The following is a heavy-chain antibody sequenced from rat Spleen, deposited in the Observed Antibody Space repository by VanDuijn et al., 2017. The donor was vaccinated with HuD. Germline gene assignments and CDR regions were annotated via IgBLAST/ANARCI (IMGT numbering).Heavy chain of an antibody. CDR1: GFTFSDYY. J-gene: IGHJ2*01. CDR2: ISYDGGSI. Sequence: EVQLVESGGGLVQPGRSLKLSCAASGFTFSDYYMAWVRQAPTKGLEWVASISYDGGSIYYPDSVKGRFTISRDNAQNTLYLQMSKLGSEDTAIYYCARGWGPFDYWGQGVMVTVSS. CDR3: ARGWGPFDY. D-gene: IGHD4-3*01. V-gene: IGHV5-20*01.